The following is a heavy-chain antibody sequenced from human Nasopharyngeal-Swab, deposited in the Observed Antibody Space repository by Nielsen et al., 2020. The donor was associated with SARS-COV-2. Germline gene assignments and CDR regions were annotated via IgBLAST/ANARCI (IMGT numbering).Heavy chain of an antibody. CDR2: IKSKTDGGTT. Sequence: GESLKISCAASGFTFSNAWMNWVRQAPGKGLEWVGRIKSKTDGGTTDYAAPVKGRFTIPRDDSKNTLYLQMNSLKTEDTAVYYCTTEYGDYNYYYYYVMDVWGQGTTVTVSS. CDR1: GFTFSNAW. CDR3: TTEYGDYNYYYYYVMDV. V-gene: IGHV3-15*01. J-gene: IGHJ6*02. D-gene: IGHD4-17*01.